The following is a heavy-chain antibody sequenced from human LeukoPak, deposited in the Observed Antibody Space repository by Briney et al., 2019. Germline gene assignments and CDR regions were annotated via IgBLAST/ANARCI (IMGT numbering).Heavy chain of an antibody. CDR2: INSGGSIT. D-gene: IGHD4-17*01. J-gene: IGHJ4*02. V-gene: IGHV3-74*01. Sequence: GGSLRLSCAASGFTFSSHWMHWVRQGPGKGLVWLSRINSGGSITNYADSVKGRLTISRDNAKNTLYLQMNSLRAEDTAVYYCAKDRGLRPLPLKYYFDYWGQGTLVTVSS. CDR3: AKDRGLRPLPLKYYFDY. CDR1: GFTFSSHW.